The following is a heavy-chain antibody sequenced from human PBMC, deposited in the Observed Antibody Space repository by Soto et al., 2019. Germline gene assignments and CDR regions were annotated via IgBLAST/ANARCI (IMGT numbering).Heavy chain of an antibody. CDR3: AKATATGGGAFDI. Sequence: LRLSCAASGFTCSNYDMSWVRQAPGKGLEWVSTVLVGGSTHYPDSVKGRFTISRDNSKNTLFLQMNSLTAGDTAVYYCAKATATGGGAFDICGQGTMVTV. J-gene: IGHJ3*02. V-gene: IGHV3-23*01. D-gene: IGHD2-8*02. CDR2: VLVGGST. CDR1: GFTCSNYD.